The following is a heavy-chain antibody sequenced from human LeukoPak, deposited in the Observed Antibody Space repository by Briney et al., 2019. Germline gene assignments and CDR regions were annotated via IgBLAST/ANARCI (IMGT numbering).Heavy chain of an antibody. CDR1: GFTFSSYA. CDR3: ARDPYGDYVFDY. CDR2: ISVSGGST. Sequence: PGGSLRVSCAASGFTFSSYAMGWVRQAPEKGLEWVSGISVSGGSTYYADSVKGRFTISRDNSKNTLYLQMNSLRAEDTAVYYCARDPYGDYVFDYWGQGTLVTVSS. V-gene: IGHV3-23*01. J-gene: IGHJ4*02. D-gene: IGHD4-17*01.